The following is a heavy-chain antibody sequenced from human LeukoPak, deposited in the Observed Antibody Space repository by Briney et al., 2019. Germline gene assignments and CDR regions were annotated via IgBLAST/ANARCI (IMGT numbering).Heavy chain of an antibody. CDR2: IYYSGST. J-gene: IGHJ6*03. CDR3: ARLGPGGGSWYGLGYYYYYYYMDV. CDR1: GGSISSHY. Sequence: SETLSLTCTVSGGSISSHYWSWIRQPPGKGLEWIGYIYYSGSTNYNPSLKSRVTISVDTSKNQFSLKLSSVTAADTAVYYCARLGPGGGSWYGLGYYYYYYYMDVWGQGTTVTVSS. D-gene: IGHD6-13*01. V-gene: IGHV4-59*11.